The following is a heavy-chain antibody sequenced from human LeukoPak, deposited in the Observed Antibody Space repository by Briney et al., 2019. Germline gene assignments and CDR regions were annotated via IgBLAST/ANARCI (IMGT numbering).Heavy chain of an antibody. CDR3: ARRPAGTYGALDY. CDR2: IYHSGST. CDR1: GGSISSGGYS. D-gene: IGHD6-19*01. V-gene: IGHV4-30-2*01. J-gene: IGHJ4*02. Sequence: KPSQTLSLTCAVSGGSISSGGYSWSWIRQPPGKGLEWIGYIYHSGSTNYNPSLKSRVTISVDTSKNQFSLKLSSVTAADTAVYYCARRPAGTYGALDYWGQGTLVTVSS.